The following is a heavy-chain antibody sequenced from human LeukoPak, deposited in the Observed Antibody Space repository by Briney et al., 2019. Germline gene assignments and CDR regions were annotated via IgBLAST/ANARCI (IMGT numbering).Heavy chain of an antibody. Sequence: GGSLRLSCAASGFTFSNAWMSWVRQAPGKGLEWVGRIKSKTDGGTTDYAAPVKGRFTISRDDSKNTLYLQMNSLKTEDTAVYYCTTLTRIAAAGFFSYYYYMXVWGKGTTVTVSS. J-gene: IGHJ6*03. CDR3: TTLTRIAAAGFFSYYYYMXV. D-gene: IGHD6-13*01. CDR2: IKSKTDGGTT. V-gene: IGHV3-15*01. CDR1: GFTFSNAW.